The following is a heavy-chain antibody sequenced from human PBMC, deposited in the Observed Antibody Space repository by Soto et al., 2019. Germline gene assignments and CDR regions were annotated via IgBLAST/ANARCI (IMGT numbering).Heavy chain of an antibody. CDR1: GFTFSRYS. Sequence: GGSLRLSCAASGFTFSRYSMNWVRQAPGKGLEWVSSISSSSSYIYYADSVKGRFTISRDNAKNSLYLQMNSLRAEDTAVYYCARDSRDYSNPSHFDYWGQGTLVTVSS. J-gene: IGHJ4*02. CDR2: ISSSSSYI. D-gene: IGHD4-4*01. CDR3: ARDSRDYSNPSHFDY. V-gene: IGHV3-21*01.